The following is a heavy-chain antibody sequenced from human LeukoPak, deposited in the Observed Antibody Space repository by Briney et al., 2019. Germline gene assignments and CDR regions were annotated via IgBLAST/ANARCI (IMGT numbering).Heavy chain of an antibody. CDR1: GFSFSSHG. Sequence: GGSLRLSCAASGFSFSSHGMHWVRQAPGKGLEWVAVIWYDGSDKYYADSVKGRFTISRDNSKNALYLQMNSLRAEDTAVYYCARHDRTGGTCYPRGFDYWGQGTLVTVSS. CDR2: IWYDGSDK. D-gene: IGHD2-15*01. J-gene: IGHJ4*02. CDR3: ARHDRTGGTCYPRGFDY. V-gene: IGHV3-33*01.